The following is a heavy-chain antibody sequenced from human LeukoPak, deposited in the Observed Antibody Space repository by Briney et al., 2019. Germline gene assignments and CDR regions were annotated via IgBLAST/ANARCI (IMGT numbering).Heavy chain of an antibody. Sequence: RSSETLSLTCTVSGGSISSYYWSWIRQPPGKGLEWIGYIFYSGSTNYNPSLKSRVTISVDTSKNQVSLKLSSVTAADTAVYYCAATVTTVYNWFDPWGQGTLVTVSS. D-gene: IGHD4-11*01. CDR2: IFYSGST. CDR1: GGSISSYY. J-gene: IGHJ5*02. CDR3: AATVTTVYNWFDP. V-gene: IGHV4-59*01.